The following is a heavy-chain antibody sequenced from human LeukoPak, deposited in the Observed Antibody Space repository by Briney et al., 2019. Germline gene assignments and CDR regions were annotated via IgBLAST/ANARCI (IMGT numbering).Heavy chain of an antibody. CDR2: TWYDGSNK. D-gene: IGHD3-16*02. CDR3: AREQSNFHRLGNWFDP. V-gene: IGHV3-33*01. CDR1: GFTFSSYG. Sequence: PGRSLRLSCAASGFTFSSYGMHWVRQAPGKGLEGVTDTWYDGSNKYYADSVKGRFTISRDNSKNTLYLQMNSLRAEETAVYYCAREQSNFHRLGNWFDPWGQGNLVTASS. J-gene: IGHJ5*02.